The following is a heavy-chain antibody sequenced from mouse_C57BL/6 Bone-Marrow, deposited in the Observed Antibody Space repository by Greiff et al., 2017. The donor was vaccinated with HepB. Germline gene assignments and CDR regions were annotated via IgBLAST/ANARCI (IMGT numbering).Heavy chain of an antibody. CDR3: ARGGYGFYFDY. Sequence: EVQLVESGGGLVQSGRSLRLSCATSGFTFSDFYMEWVRQAPGKGLEWIAASRNKANDYTTEYSASVKGRFSVSRDTSQNSLYLQMNALRAEDTAIYYCARGGYGFYFDYWGQGTTLTVSS. CDR1: GFTFSDFY. CDR2: SRNKANDYTT. V-gene: IGHV7-1*01. D-gene: IGHD1-1*01. J-gene: IGHJ2*01.